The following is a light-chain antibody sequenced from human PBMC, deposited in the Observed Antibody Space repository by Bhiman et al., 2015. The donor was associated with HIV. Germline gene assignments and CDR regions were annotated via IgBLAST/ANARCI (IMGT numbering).Light chain of an antibody. CDR3: LAWDTSAQF. CDR1: SSDVVNYNL. J-gene: IGLJ1*01. V-gene: IGLV2-14*02. CDR2: EVT. Sequence: QSALTQPASVSGSPGQSIAISCTGTSSDVVNYNLVSWYQQHPGKVPKLMIYEVTKRPSGIPDRISGSNSGNTATLTISGTQAMDEAAYFCLAWDTSAQFFGTGTKVTVL.